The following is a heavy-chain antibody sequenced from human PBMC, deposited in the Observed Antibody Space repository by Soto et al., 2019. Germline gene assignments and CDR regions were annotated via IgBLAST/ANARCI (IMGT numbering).Heavy chain of an antibody. Sequence: GGSLRLSCAASGFTFSSYGMHWVRQAPGKGLEWVAVIWYDGSNKYYADSVKGRFTISRDNSKNTLYLQMNSLRAEDTAVYYCARGEDYDILTGQDAFDIWGQGTMVTVSS. CDR1: GFTFSSYG. CDR3: ARGEDYDILTGQDAFDI. CDR2: IWYDGSNK. D-gene: IGHD3-9*01. J-gene: IGHJ3*02. V-gene: IGHV3-33*01.